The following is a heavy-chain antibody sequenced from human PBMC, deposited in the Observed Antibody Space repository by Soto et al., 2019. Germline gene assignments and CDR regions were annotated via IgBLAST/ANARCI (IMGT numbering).Heavy chain of an antibody. D-gene: IGHD3-3*01. CDR1: GGSFSGYY. V-gene: IGHV4-34*01. J-gene: IGHJ4*02. CDR2: INHSGST. Sequence: ASETLSLTCAVYGGSFSGYYWSWIRQPPGKGLEWIGEINHSGSTNYNPSLKSRVTISVDTSKNQFSLKLSSVTAADTAVYYCARARLIQYYDFWSGYYPPNPRTLDYWGQGTLVTVSS. CDR3: ARARLIQYYDFWSGYYPPNPRTLDY.